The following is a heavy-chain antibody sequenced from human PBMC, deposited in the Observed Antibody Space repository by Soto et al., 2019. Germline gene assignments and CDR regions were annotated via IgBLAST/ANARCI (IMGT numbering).Heavy chain of an antibody. CDR2: IYSGDNT. Sequence: EVQLVESGGGLIQPGGSLRLSCAASGFTVGSNYMSWVRQAPGKGLEWVSIIYSGDNTYYADSVKGRFAISRDTSKNTLYLQMNSLRAEDTAVYYCARGASFSSSYFDYWGQGTLVTVPS. CDR1: GFTVGSNY. CDR3: ARGASFSSSYFDY. D-gene: IGHD6-13*01. V-gene: IGHV3-53*01. J-gene: IGHJ4*02.